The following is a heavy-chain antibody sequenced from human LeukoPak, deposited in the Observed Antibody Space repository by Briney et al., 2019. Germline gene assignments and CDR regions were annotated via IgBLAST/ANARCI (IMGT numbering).Heavy chain of an antibody. Sequence: PGGSLRLSCAASGFSFNRFSMNWVRQAPGKRLEWVSYIASSGDIIYYADSVKGRFTISRDTYRNVLYLQMNSLRDEDTAMYYCTRDPEALYYWGQGTLVTVSS. D-gene: IGHD1-14*01. CDR3: TRDPEALYY. V-gene: IGHV3-48*02. CDR1: GFSFNRFS. CDR2: IASSGDII. J-gene: IGHJ4*02.